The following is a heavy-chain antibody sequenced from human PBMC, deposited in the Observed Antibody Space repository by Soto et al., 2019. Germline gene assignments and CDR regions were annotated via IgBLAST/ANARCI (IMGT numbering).Heavy chain of an antibody. Sequence: PSYTLSLTCTVAGGSISGYYWGWIRQPPGKGLQWIGYIYSSGSTNYNPSLKSRVTISVDTSKNQFSLNLSSVTAADTAVYYCARQRRDFDYWGQGSLVTVSS. CDR2: IYSSGST. J-gene: IGHJ4*02. CDR1: GGSISGYY. CDR3: ARQRRDFDY. V-gene: IGHV4-59*08.